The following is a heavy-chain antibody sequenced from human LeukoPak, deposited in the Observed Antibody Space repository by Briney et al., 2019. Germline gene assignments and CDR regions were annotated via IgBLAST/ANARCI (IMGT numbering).Heavy chain of an antibody. CDR2: IKSKTDGGTT. CDR1: GFTFSNAW. D-gene: IGHD3-22*01. V-gene: IGHV3-15*07. CDR3: AKGEYDSSGSYQDY. Sequence: GGSLRLSCAASGFTFSNAWMNWVRQAPGKGLEWVGRIKSKTDGGTTDYAAPVKGRFTISRDDSKNTLYLQMNSLKTEDTAVYYCAKGEYDSSGSYQDYWGQGTLVTVSS. J-gene: IGHJ4*02.